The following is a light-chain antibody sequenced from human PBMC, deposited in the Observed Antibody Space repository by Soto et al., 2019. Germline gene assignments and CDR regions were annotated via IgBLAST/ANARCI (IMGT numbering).Light chain of an antibody. CDR1: SSNIGAGYD. CDR2: GNS. J-gene: IGLJ2*01. Sequence: QPVLTQPPSVSGAPGQRVTISCTGSSSNIGAGYDVHWYQQLPGTAPKLLIYGNSNRPSGVPDRFSGSKSGTSASLAITGLQAEEEADYYCQSYDSSLSAVVFGGGTKLTVL. CDR3: QSYDSSLSAVV. V-gene: IGLV1-40*01.